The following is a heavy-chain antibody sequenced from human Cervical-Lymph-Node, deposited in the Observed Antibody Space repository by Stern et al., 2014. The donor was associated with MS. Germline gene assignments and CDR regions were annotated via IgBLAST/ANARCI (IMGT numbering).Heavy chain of an antibody. CDR1: GFTFSRFA. CDR2: ISGSGDIT. Sequence: EVQLVESGGDLVQPGESLRLSCAASGFTFSRFAMTWVRQAPGKGLEWVSAISGSGDITSYADSVKGRFTISRDNSKNTLYLQMNSLRAEDTAVYYCAKCLSTIFGLLIIPSFWGQGTTVTVSS. V-gene: IGHV3-23*04. J-gene: IGHJ6*02. D-gene: IGHD3-3*01. CDR3: AKCLSTIFGLLIIPSF.